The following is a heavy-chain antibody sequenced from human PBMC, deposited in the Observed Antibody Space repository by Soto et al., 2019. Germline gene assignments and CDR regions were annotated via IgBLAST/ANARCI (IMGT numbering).Heavy chain of an antibody. V-gene: IGHV3-33*01. D-gene: IGHD3-10*01. Sequence: GGSLRLSCAASGFTFSSYGMHWVRQAPGKGLEWVAVIWYDGSNKYYADSVKGRFTISRGNSKNTLYLQMNSLRAEDTAVYYCARGGYGSGSYKGTDAFDIWGQGTMVT. J-gene: IGHJ3*02. CDR2: IWYDGSNK. CDR1: GFTFSSYG. CDR3: ARGGYGSGSYKGTDAFDI.